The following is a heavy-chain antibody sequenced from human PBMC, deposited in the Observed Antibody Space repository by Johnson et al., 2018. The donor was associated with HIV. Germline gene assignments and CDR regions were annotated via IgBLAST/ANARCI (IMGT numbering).Heavy chain of an antibody. CDR3: ARVRWLQLGAFDI. CDR2: IKQDGSEK. Sequence: VQLVESGGGLVQPGGSLRLSCAASGFTFSSYWMNWVRQAPGKGLEWVANIKQDGSEKYYVDSVKGRFTISRDNAKNSLYLQMNSLRAEDTAVYYCARVRWLQLGAFDIWGQGTMVTVSS. CDR1: GFTFSSYW. V-gene: IGHV3-7*01. D-gene: IGHD5-24*01. J-gene: IGHJ3*02.